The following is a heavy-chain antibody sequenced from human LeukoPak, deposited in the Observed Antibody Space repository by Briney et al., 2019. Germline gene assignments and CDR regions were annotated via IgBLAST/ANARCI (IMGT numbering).Heavy chain of an antibody. V-gene: IGHV4-59*08. CDR2: IYYSGST. CDR3: ARHENYYDSSGLSEEYFQH. CDR1: GGSISSYY. Sequence: PSETLSLTCTVSGGSISSYYWSWIRQPPGKGLEWIGYIYYSGSTNYNPSLKSRVTISVDTFKNQFSLKLSSVTAADTAVYYCARHENYYDSSGLSEEYFQHWGQGTLVTVSS. D-gene: IGHD3-22*01. J-gene: IGHJ1*01.